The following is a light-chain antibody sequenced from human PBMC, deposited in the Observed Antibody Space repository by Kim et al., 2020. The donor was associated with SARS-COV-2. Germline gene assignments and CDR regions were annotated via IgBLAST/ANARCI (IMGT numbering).Light chain of an antibody. CDR2: AAF. Sequence: ASVGDRVTITCRASHGIRNNLAWYQQKPGKVPKVLIYAAFALQSGVPSRFSGSGSGTDFTLTISSLQPEDVATYYCQKYNGAPETFGQGTKVEIK. V-gene: IGKV1-27*01. CDR1: HGIRNN. J-gene: IGKJ1*01. CDR3: QKYNGAPET.